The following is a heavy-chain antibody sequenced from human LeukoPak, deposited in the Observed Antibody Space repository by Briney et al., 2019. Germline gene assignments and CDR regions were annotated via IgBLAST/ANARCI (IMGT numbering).Heavy chain of an antibody. CDR2: IYYSGST. V-gene: IGHV4-59*01. J-gene: IGHJ4*02. CDR3: ARVGARGIDY. D-gene: IGHD3-16*01. Sequence: PSETLSLTXTVSGGSISSYYWSWIRQPPGKGLEWIGYIYYSGSTNYNPSLKSRVTISVDTSKNQFSLKLSSVTAADTAVYYCARVGARGIDYWGQGTLVTVSS. CDR1: GGSISSYY.